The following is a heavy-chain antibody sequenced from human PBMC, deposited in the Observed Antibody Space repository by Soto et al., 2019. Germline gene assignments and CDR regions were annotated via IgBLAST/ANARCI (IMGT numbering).Heavy chain of an antibody. CDR2: IWYDGSNK. CDR3: ASDGLVVGGLWFGAYVYNYGMDV. J-gene: IGHJ6*04. CDR1: GFTFSSYG. D-gene: IGHD3-10*01. Sequence: GGSLRLSCAASGFTFSSYGMHWVRQAPGKGLEWVAVIWYDGSNKYYADSVKGRFTISRDNSKNTLYLQMNSLRAEDTAVYYCASDGLVVGGLWFGAYVYNYGMDVWGKGATVTVSS. V-gene: IGHV3-33*01.